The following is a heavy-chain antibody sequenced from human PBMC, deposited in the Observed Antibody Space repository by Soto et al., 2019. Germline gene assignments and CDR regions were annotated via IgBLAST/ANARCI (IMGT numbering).Heavy chain of an antibody. Sequence: QITLKESGPTLVKPTQTLTLTCTFSVFSLNTSGVGVGWIRQPPGKALEWLALIYWNDEKHYSPSLKSRLTMPEDTSKHQVVLTMTNMDPVDTATYYCAHRRFAKYTSLPADFDYWGQGTLVTVSS. CDR2: IYWNDEK. CDR3: AHRRFAKYTSLPADFDY. V-gene: IGHV2-5*01. J-gene: IGHJ4*02. CDR1: VFSLNTSGVG. D-gene: IGHD6-6*01.